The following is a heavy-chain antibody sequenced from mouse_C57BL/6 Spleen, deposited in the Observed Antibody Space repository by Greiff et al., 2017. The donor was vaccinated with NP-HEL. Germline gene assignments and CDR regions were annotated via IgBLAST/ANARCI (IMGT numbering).Heavy chain of an antibody. CDR3: AREIAGDYAMDY. J-gene: IGHJ4*01. CDR1: GYTFTDYY. D-gene: IGHD1-1*01. Sequence: EVQLQQSGPELVKPGASVKISCKASGYTFTDYYMNWVKQSHGKSLEWIGDINPNNGGTSYNQKFKGKATLTVDKSSSTAYMELRSLTSEDSAVYYCAREIAGDYAMDYWGQGTSVTVSS. CDR2: INPNNGGT. V-gene: IGHV1-26*01.